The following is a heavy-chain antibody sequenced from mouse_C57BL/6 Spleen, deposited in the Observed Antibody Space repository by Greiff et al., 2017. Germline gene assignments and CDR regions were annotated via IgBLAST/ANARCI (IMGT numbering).Heavy chain of an antibody. J-gene: IGHJ2*01. CDR1: GYSITSGYY. CDR2: ISYDGSN. D-gene: IGHD4-1*01. CDR3: AREDWDPYYFDY. V-gene: IGHV3-6*01. Sequence: ESGPGLVKPSQSLSLTCSVTGYSITSGYYWNWIRQFPGNKLEWMGYISYDGSNNYNPSLKNRISITRDTSKNQFFLKLNSATTEDTATYYCAREDWDPYYFDYWGQGTTLTVSS.